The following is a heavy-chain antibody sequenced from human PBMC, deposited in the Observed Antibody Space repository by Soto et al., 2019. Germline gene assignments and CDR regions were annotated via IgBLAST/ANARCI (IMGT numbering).Heavy chain of an antibody. D-gene: IGHD6-13*01. J-gene: IGHJ5*02. CDR1: GFTFRSFT. CDR3: TRDASRDSSARGWFDP. Sequence: LRLSCAASGFTFRSFTMNWVRQSPGKGLEWVSTISSNSAYIYYTDALRGRFTISRDNAKNSLHLQMNSLRAEDTAVYYCTRDASRDSSARGWFDPWGPGTLVTVSS. CDR2: ISSNSAYI. V-gene: IGHV3-21*01.